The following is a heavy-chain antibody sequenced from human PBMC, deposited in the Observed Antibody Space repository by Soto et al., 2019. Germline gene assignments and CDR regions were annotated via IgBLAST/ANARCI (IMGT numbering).Heavy chain of an antibody. CDR3: ARDYDSSGSDAFDI. J-gene: IGHJ3*02. V-gene: IGHV1-18*01. CDR1: GYTFTSYG. D-gene: IGHD3-22*01. CDR2: ISAYNGNT. Sequence: GASVKVSCKASGYTFTSYGICWVRQAPGQGLEWMGWISAYNGNTNYAQKLQGRVTMTTDTSTSTAYMELRSLRSDDTAVYYCARDYDSSGSDAFDIWGQGTMVTVSS.